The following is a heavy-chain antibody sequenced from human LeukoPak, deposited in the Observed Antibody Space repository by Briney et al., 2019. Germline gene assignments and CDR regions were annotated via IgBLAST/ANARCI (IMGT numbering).Heavy chain of an antibody. CDR3: ARDGIAVATPPIVSYFDY. CDR2: IIPILGIA. D-gene: IGHD6-19*01. V-gene: IGHV1-69*04. J-gene: IGHJ4*02. Sequence: SVKVSCKASGGTFSSYTISWVRQAPGQGLEWMGRIIPILGIANYARKFQGRVTITADKSTSTAYMELSSLRSEDTAVYYCARDGIAVATPPIVSYFDYWGQGALVTVSS. CDR1: GGTFSSYT.